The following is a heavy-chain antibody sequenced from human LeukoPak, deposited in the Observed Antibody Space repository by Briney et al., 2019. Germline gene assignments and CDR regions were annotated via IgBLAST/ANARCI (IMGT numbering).Heavy chain of an antibody. CDR1: GFTFDDYA. J-gene: IGHJ3*02. CDR2: ISWNSGSI. Sequence: PGGSLRLSCAASGFTFDDYAMHWVRQAPGKGLEGVSGISWNSGSIGYADSVKGRFTISRDNAKNSLYLQMNSLRAEDTALYYCAKDITVEMATIGAFDIWGQGTMVTVSS. CDR3: AKDITVEMATIGAFDI. V-gene: IGHV3-9*01. D-gene: IGHD5-24*01.